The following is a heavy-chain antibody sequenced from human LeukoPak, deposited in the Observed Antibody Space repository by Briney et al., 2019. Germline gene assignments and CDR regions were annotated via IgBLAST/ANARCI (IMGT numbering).Heavy chain of an antibody. CDR2: IYTSGST. J-gene: IGHJ5*02. Sequence: SETLSLTCTVSGGSISSGSYYWSWIRQPAGKGLEWIGRIYTSGSTNYNPPLKSRVTISVDTSKNQFSLKLSSVTAADTAVYYCAREDGYNSAWFDPWGQGTLVTVSS. V-gene: IGHV4-61*02. D-gene: IGHD5-24*01. CDR3: AREDGYNSAWFDP. CDR1: GGSISSGSYY.